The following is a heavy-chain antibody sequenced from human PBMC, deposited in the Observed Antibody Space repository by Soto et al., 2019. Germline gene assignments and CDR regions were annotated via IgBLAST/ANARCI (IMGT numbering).Heavy chain of an antibody. D-gene: IGHD3-16*02. CDR3: ASAVYCDGSLCYTPTYSHYYYSMDV. CDR1: GYTFTSFP. V-gene: IGHV1-3*01. Sequence: ASVKVSCKASGYTFTSFPIHWVRQAPGQSLEWLGWMNAGTGNTIYSQTFQGRITLTRDTSASTAYLGLSGLRYEDTAVYYCASAVYCDGSLCYTPTYSHYYYSMDVSGRGNTLTLCS. CDR2: MNAGTGNT. J-gene: IGHJ6*02.